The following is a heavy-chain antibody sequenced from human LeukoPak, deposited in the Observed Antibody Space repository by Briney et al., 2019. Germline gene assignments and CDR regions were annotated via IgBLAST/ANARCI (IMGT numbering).Heavy chain of an antibody. CDR1: GGTFSSYA. J-gene: IGHJ4*02. CDR2: IIPILGIA. Sequence: GSSVKVSCKASGGTFSSYAISWVRQAPGQGLEWMGRIIPILGIANYAQKFQGRVTITADKSTSTAYMELSSLRSEDTAVYYCARVLGWYGDFDYWGQGTLVTVSS. D-gene: IGHD6-19*01. CDR3: ARVLGWYGDFDY. V-gene: IGHV1-69*04.